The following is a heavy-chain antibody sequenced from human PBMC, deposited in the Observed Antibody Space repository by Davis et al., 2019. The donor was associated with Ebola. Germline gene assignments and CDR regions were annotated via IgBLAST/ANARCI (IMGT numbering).Heavy chain of an antibody. J-gene: IGHJ4*02. CDR2: ISGSGGST. CDR1: GFTFSSYA. V-gene: IGHV3-23*01. D-gene: IGHD5-24*01. CDR3: ARGDGYNYFDY. Sequence: GESLKISCAASGFTFSSYAMSWVRQAPGKGLEWVSAISGSGGSTYYADSVKGRFTISRDNSKNTLYLQMNSLRAEDTAVYYCARGDGYNYFDYWGQGTLVTVSS.